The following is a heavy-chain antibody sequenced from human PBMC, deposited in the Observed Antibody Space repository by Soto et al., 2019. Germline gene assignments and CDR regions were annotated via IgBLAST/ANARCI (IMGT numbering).Heavy chain of an antibody. CDR2: IRGRGTST. J-gene: IGHJ4*02. Sequence: EVQLLESGGGLVQPGGSLRLSCTASGFTFSDHAMSWVRQAPGKGLEWVSAIRGRGTSTYYADSVEGRFAISRDNSTNTLYLQMSSLRAEDAALYYCAREASGSYGEFDYWGQGSLVTVSS. V-gene: IGHV3-23*01. CDR3: AREASGSYGEFDY. D-gene: IGHD1-26*01. CDR1: GFTFSDHA.